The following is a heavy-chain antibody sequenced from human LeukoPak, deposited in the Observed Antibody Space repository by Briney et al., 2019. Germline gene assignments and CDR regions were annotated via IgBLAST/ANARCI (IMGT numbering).Heavy chain of an antibody. Sequence: GGSLRLSCAASGFSVSNNYMSWVRQAPGQGLEWVSVIYTGGSTHYADSVKGRFIISRDNSKNTVYLQMNSLRADDTAVYYCTTRSGLQLWFETWGQGTLVTVSS. V-gene: IGHV3-53*01. CDR2: IYTGGST. CDR1: GFSVSNNY. D-gene: IGHD5-18*01. J-gene: IGHJ5*02. CDR3: TTRSGLQLWFET.